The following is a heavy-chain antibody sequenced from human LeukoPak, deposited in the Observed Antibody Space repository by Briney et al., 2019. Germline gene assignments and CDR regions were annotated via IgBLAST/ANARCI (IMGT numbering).Heavy chain of an antibody. J-gene: IGHJ4*02. D-gene: IGHD3-10*01. V-gene: IGHV3-21*01. CDR1: GFTFSSYN. Sequence: PGGSLRLSCAASGFTFSSYNMNWVRQAPGRGLEWVSSISSSSSYIYYADSVKGRFTISRDNAKNSLYLQMNSLRGEDTAVYYCARDFTGGDRFDNWGQGTLVTVSS. CDR3: ARDFTGGDRFDN. CDR2: ISSSSSYI.